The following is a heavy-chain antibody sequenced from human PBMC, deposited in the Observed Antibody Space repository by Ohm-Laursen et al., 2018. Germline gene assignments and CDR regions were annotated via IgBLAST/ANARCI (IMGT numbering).Heavy chain of an antibody. Sequence: LRLSCSAPGFTFSSYWMSWVRQPPGKGLEWIGEINHSGSTNYNPSLKSRVTISVDTSKNQFSLKLSSVTAADTAVYYCARVQAGRYYYDSSGLKGYFQHWGQGTLVTVSS. J-gene: IGHJ1*01. CDR3: ARVQAGRYYYDSSGLKGYFQH. CDR1: GFTFSSYW. CDR2: INHSGST. D-gene: IGHD3-22*01. V-gene: IGHV4-34*01.